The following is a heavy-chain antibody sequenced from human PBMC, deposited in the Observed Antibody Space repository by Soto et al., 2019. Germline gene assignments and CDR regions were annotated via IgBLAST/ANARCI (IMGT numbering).Heavy chain of an antibody. J-gene: IGHJ4*02. CDR1: GFNFSSYA. D-gene: IGHD6-13*01. CDR3: ARDWYSSSWYDRGY. V-gene: IGHV3-30-3*01. Sequence: GGSLRLSCAASGFNFSSYAMHWVRQAPGKGLEWVAVISYDGSNKYYADSVKGRFTISRDNSKNTLYLQMNSLRAEDTAVYYCARDWYSSSWYDRGYWGQGTLVTASS. CDR2: ISYDGSNK.